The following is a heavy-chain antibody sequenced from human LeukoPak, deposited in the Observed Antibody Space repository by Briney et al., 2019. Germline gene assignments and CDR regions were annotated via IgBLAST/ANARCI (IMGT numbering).Heavy chain of an antibody. CDR3: AKDRWLYGSGSGSDY. Sequence: PGGSLRLSCAASGLTFSSYGMHWVRQAPGKGLEWVAFIRYDGSNKYYADSVKGRFTISRDNSKNTLYLQMNSLRAEDTAVYYCAKDRWLYGSGSGSDYWGQGTLVTVSS. J-gene: IGHJ4*02. CDR1: GLTFSSYG. V-gene: IGHV3-30*02. D-gene: IGHD3-10*01. CDR2: IRYDGSNK.